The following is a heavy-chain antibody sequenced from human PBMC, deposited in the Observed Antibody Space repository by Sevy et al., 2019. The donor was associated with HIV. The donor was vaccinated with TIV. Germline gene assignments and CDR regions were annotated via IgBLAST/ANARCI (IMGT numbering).Heavy chain of an antibody. Sequence: ASVKVSCKASGYALTTYVISWVRQAPGQGLEWLGWISAYNGNTNYAQKLQGRVTMTTDTSTSTAYMELKSLRSDDTAVYFCARGKYFDYWGWGTLVTVSS. V-gene: IGHV1-18*01. CDR1: GYALTTYV. J-gene: IGHJ4*02. D-gene: IGHD6-6*01. CDR2: ISAYNGNT. CDR3: ARGKYFDY.